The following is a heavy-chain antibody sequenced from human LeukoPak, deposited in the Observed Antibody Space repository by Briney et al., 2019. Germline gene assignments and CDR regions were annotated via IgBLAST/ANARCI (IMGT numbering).Heavy chain of an antibody. CDR2: ISTYNGYT. V-gene: IGHV1-18*01. D-gene: IGHD3-3*01. CDR1: GYTFTAYG. CDR3: ARVAISGVGLDDY. J-gene: IGHJ4*02. Sequence: ASVTVSCKTSGYTFTAYGISWVRQAPGQGLEWMGWISTYNGYTDYSQRFQDRLTMTTDTSTSSAYMELRSLRSDDTAVYYCARVAISGVGLDDYWGQGTLVTVSS.